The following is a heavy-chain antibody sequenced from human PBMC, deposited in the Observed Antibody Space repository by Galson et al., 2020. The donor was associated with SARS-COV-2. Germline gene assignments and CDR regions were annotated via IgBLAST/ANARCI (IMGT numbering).Heavy chain of an antibody. Sequence: SETLSLTCTVSGGSISSGDYYWSWIRQPPGKGLEWIGYIYYSGSTYYNPSLKSRVTISVDTSKNQFSLKLSSVTAADTAVYYCARDSDLYYYGSGSYYPGGFDYWGQGTLVTVSS. CDR1: GGSISSGDYY. V-gene: IGHV4-30-4*01. J-gene: IGHJ4*02. D-gene: IGHD3-10*01. CDR3: ARDSDLYYYGSGSYYPGGFDY. CDR2: IYYSGST.